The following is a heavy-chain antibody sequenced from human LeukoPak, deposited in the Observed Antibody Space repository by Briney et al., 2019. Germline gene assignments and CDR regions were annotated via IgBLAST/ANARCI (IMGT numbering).Heavy chain of an antibody. CDR3: ARTRIAAAGTYYYYGMDV. J-gene: IGHJ6*02. D-gene: IGHD6-13*01. CDR1: GYTFTSYD. CDR2: TNPNSGNT. V-gene: IGHV1-8*01. Sequence: ASVKVSCKASGYTFTSYDINWVRQATGQGLEWMGWTNPNSGNTGYAQKFQSRVTMTRNTSISTAYMELSSLRSEDTAVYYCARTRIAAAGTYYYYGMDVWGQGTTVTVSS.